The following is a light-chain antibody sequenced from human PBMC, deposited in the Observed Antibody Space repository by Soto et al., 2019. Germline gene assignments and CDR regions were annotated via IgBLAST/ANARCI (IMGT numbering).Light chain of an antibody. CDR2: EES. CDR1: ISDVGSFNL. J-gene: IGLJ1*01. CDR3: CSYAGTRTSYV. V-gene: IGLV2-23*01. Sequence: QSAVDQPASVRDSPGQSITISCTGTISDVGSFNLVSWYQQHPGKAPKLVTYEESKGASGVSNRFYGSKSGNKASLTISGLQAEDEADYYCCSYAGTRTSYVFGTGTKVTV.